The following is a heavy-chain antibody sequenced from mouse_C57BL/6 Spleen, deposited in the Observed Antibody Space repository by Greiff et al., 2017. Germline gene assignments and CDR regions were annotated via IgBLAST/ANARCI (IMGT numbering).Heavy chain of an antibody. CDR2: IDPNRGGT. Sequence: QVQLQQPGAELVKPGASVKLSCKASGYTFTSYWMHWVKQRPGRGLEWIGRIDPNRGGTKYNEKFKSKATLTVANPSSTAYMQLSGLTSEDSAVYKCARNYGSSYRETYWYFDVWGTGTTVTVSS. D-gene: IGHD1-1*01. V-gene: IGHV1-72*01. CDR3: ARNYGSSYRETYWYFDV. CDR1: GYTFTSYW. J-gene: IGHJ1*03.